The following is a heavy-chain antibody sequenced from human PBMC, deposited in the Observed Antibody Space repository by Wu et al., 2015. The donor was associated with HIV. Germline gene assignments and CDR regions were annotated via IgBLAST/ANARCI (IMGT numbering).Heavy chain of an antibody. CDR1: GYTFTSYD. J-gene: IGHJ6*03. CDR3: ARGLYGQDRYYYYYMDV. Sequence: QVQLVQSGAEVKKPGASVKVSCKASGYTFTSYDINWVRQATGQGLEWMGWMNPXSGNTGYAQKFQGRVTITRNTSISTAYMELSSLRSEDTAVYYCARGLYGQDRYYYYYMDVVGTKGTTVTVSS. V-gene: IGHV1-8*03. D-gene: IGHD3-10*01. CDR2: MNPXSGNT.